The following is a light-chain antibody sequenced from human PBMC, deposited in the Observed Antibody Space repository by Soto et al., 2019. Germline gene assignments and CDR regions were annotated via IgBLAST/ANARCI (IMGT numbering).Light chain of an antibody. Sequence: DIQMTQSPSTLSASVGDSVSITCRASQNISHWLAWYQQKPGKAPKLLIFQVSDLASGVPSRFSGSGSGTEFTLTISSLQPDDFATYYCQQYKSYAVTFGQGTKLEIK. CDR3: QQYKSYAVT. CDR1: QNISHW. V-gene: IGKV1-5*03. CDR2: QVS. J-gene: IGKJ2*01.